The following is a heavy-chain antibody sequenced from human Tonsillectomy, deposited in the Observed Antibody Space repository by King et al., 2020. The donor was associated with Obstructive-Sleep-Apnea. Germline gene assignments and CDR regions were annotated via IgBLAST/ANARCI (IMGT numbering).Heavy chain of an antibody. CDR3: ARFDS. J-gene: IGHJ4*02. V-gene: IGHV3-7*01. CDR2: INEDGSEK. CDR1: GITISTYW. Sequence: VQLVESGGGLVQPGGSLRLSCAASGITISTYWMSWVRQAPGKGLEWVANINEDGSEKYYVDSVMGRFTISRDNAKNSLYLQMNSLRAEETAVYYCARFDSWGQGTLVTVSS.